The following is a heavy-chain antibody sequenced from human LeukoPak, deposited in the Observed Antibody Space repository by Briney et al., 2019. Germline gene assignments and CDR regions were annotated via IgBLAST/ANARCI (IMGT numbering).Heavy chain of an antibody. V-gene: IGHV4-39*07. CDR3: PRGLSRIRGNWFDS. CDR1: GVSLSDISYY. D-gene: IGHD3-10*01. CDR2: LFYSGST. J-gene: IGHJ5*02. Sequence: PSETLSLTCTVSGVSLSDISYYWGWIRQPPGKGLEWIGSLFYSGSTYYNPSLKSRVSISVDTSKNHFSLKLSSVTAADTAVYYCPRGLSRIRGNWFDSWGQGTLVTVSS.